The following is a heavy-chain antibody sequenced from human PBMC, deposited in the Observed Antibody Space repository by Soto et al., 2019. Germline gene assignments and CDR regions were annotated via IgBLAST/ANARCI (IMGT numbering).Heavy chain of an antibody. V-gene: IGHV1-2*04. CDR3: ARGLDPIVVVPAAALTNYYYGMDV. J-gene: IGHJ6*02. D-gene: IGHD2-2*01. Sequence: ASVKVSCKASGYTFTGYYMHWVRQAPGQGLEWMGWINPNSGGTNYAQKFQGWVTMTRDTSISTAYMELSRLRSDDTAVYYCARGLDPIVVVPAAALTNYYYGMDVWGQGTTVTVSS. CDR1: GYTFTGYY. CDR2: INPNSGGT.